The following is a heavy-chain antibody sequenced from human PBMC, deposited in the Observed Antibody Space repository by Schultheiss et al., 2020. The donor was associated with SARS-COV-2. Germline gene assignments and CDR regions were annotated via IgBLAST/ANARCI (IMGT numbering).Heavy chain of an antibody. D-gene: IGHD3-10*01. CDR2: IYTSGST. J-gene: IGHJ6*02. Sequence: SETLSLTCTVSGGSISSYYWSWIRQPPGKGLEWIGRIYTSGSTNYNPSLKSRVTMSVDTSKNQFSLKLSSVTAADTAVYYCARELWFGESPFYYYYGMDVWGQGTTVTVSS. V-gene: IGHV4-4*07. CDR1: GGSISSYY. CDR3: ARELWFGESPFYYYYGMDV.